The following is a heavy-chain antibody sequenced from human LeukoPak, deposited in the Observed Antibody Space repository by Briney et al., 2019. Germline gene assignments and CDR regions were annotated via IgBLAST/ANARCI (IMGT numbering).Heavy chain of an antibody. V-gene: IGHV4-59*08. CDR3: ARHRQIAAADPWYYGMDV. Sequence: SETLSLTCTVSGGSISGYYWNWIRQTPGKGLEWIGYVYSSGTTKYNAALKRRVTISVDTSKNQFSLKLSSVTAADTAVYYCARHRQIAAADPWYYGMDVWGQGTTVTVSS. J-gene: IGHJ6*02. CDR1: GGSISGYY. D-gene: IGHD6-13*01. CDR2: VYSSGTT.